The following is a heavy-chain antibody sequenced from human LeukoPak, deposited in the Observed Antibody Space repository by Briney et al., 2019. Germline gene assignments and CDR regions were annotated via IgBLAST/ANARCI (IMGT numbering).Heavy chain of an antibody. V-gene: IGHV3-23*01. CDR2: ISGSGGST. CDR3: AKAENYDFWSGYAIYYYYMDV. D-gene: IGHD3-3*01. J-gene: IGHJ6*03. CDR1: GFTFSSYS. Sequence: GGSLRLSCAASGFTFSSYSMNWVRQAPGKGLEWVSAISGSGGSTYYADSVKGRFTISRDNSKNTLYLQMNSLRAEDTAVYYCAKAENYDFWSGYAIYYYYMDVWGKGTTVTVSS.